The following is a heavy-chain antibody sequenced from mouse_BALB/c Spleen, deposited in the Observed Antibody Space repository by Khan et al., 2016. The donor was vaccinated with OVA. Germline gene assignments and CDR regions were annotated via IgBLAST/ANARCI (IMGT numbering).Heavy chain of an antibody. CDR1: GFTFSSYS. CDR2: ISSGGDYT. CDR3: ASHLTGSFAY. V-gene: IGHV5-6*01. D-gene: IGHD4-1*01. Sequence: EVQLVESGGDLVKPGGSLKLSCAASGFTFSSYSMSWVRQTPDKRLEWVASISSGGDYTYYPDIVKGRFTISRDNAKNTLYLEMSSLKSEDTDMYYCASHLTGSFAYWGHGTLVTVSA. J-gene: IGHJ3*01.